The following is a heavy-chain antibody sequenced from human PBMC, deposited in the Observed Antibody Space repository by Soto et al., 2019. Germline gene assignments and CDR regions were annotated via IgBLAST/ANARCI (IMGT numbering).Heavy chain of an antibody. J-gene: IGHJ4*02. Sequence: SETLSLTCTVSGGSISSSSYYWGWIRQPPGKGLEWIGSIYYSGSTYYNPSLKSRVTISVDTSKNQFSLKLSSVTAADTAVYYCARQRYCSGGSCYLDYWGQGTLVTVSS. CDR1: GGSISSSSYY. V-gene: IGHV4-39*01. CDR2: IYYSGST. D-gene: IGHD2-15*01. CDR3: ARQRYCSGGSCYLDY.